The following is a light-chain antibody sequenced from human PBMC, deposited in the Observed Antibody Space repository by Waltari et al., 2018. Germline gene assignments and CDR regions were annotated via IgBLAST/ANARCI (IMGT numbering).Light chain of an antibody. CDR3: QKYERLPAT. CDR2: DIS. Sequence: SCRASQSIGRSVVWYQQRPGQAPRLLIYDISRRATGIPDRFSGSGYGTDSSLTISRLEPEDFAVYYCQKYERLPATFGQGTTVEIK. J-gene: IGKJ1*01. V-gene: IGKV3-20*01. CDR1: QSIGRS.